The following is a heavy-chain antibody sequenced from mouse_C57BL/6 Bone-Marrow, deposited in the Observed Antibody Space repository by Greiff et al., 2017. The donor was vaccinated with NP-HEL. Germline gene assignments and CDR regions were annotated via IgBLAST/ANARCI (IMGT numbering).Heavy chain of an antibody. J-gene: IGHJ4*01. V-gene: IGHV1-55*01. CDR3: ATPGDLLWPPYAMDY. Sequence: QVQLQQPGAELVKPGASVKMSCKASGYTFTSYWITWVKQRPGQGLEWIGDLYPGSGSTNYNEKFKSKATLTVDTSSSTAYMQLSSPTSEDSAVYYCATPGDLLWPPYAMDYWGQGTSVTVSS. D-gene: IGHD2-1*01. CDR1: GYTFTSYW. CDR2: LYPGSGST.